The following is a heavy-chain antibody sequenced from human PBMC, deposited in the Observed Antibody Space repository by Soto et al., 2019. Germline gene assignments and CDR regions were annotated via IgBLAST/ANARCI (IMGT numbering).Heavy chain of an antibody. CDR1: GYSISSGYY. CDR2: IYHSGST. CDR3: ARGAELWGSFYYYYYGMDV. J-gene: IGHJ6*02. D-gene: IGHD5-18*01. V-gene: IGHV4-38-2*01. Sequence: SETLSLTCAVSGYSISSGYYWGWIRQPPGKGLEWIGSIYHSGSTNYNPSLKSRVTISVDTSKNQFSLKLSSVTAADTAVYYCARGAELWGSFYYYYYGMDVWGQGTTVTVSS.